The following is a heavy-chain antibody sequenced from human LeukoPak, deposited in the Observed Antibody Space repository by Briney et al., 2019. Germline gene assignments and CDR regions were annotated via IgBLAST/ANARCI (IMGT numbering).Heavy chain of an antibody. J-gene: IGHJ4*02. CDR3: ARDIVVVVAASYFDY. Sequence: SETLSLTCAVSGYSISSGYYWGWIRQPPGKGLEWIGSIYHSGGTYYNPSLKSRVTISVDTSKNQFSLKLSSVTAADTAVYYCARDIVVVVAASYFDYWGQGTLVTVSS. V-gene: IGHV4-38-2*02. CDR1: GYSISSGYY. CDR2: IYHSGGT. D-gene: IGHD2-15*01.